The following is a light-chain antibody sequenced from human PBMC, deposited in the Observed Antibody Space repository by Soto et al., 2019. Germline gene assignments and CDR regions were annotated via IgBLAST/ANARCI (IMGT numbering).Light chain of an antibody. CDR3: QQYGSSPYT. CDR1: QSVSFNY. J-gene: IGKJ2*01. Sequence: EIVLTQSPGTLSLSPGERATLSCGASQSVSFNYLAWYQQKVGLAPRLLIYDASRRATGTPDRFSGSGSGTDFTLTTSRLEPEDFAVYVCQQYGSSPYTFGQGTNLEIK. CDR2: DAS. V-gene: IGKV3D-20*01.